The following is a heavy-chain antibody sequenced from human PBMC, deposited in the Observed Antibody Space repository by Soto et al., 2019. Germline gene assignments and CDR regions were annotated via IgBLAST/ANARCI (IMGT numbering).Heavy chain of an antibody. D-gene: IGHD2-15*01. CDR3: ARDIYGGNCCDAFDI. V-gene: IGHV1-18*01. J-gene: IGHJ3*02. Sequence: QAQLAQSGAEVKKPGASVNISCKASGYTFTNYGFIWVRQAPGHGLEWVGWISPYNGKTEYAQKFQGRVTTTRDKPTSTAYMELRSLRSDDTAVYYCARDIYGGNCCDAFDIWGQGTMVTVSS. CDR1: GYTFTNYG. CDR2: ISPYNGKT.